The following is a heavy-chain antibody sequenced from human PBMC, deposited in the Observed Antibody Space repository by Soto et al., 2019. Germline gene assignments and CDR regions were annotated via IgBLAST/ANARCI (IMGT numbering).Heavy chain of an antibody. CDR1: GASISNYY. Sequence: QMQLQESGPGLVKPSETMSLTCTASGASISNYYWNWIRQPPGKGLEWIGHIYNGESTNYNPSLKSRVTISVDTSKNQSSLKLGSVTAADTAVYYCAQTTGWPGFDYWGQGILVTVSS. J-gene: IGHJ4*02. CDR2: IYNGEST. D-gene: IGHD6-19*01. CDR3: AQTTGWPGFDY. V-gene: IGHV4-59*01.